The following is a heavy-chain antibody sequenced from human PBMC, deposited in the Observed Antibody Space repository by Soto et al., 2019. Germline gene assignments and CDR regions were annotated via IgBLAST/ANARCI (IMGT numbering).Heavy chain of an antibody. V-gene: IGHV3-30-3*01. CDR2: ISYDGSNK. CDR3: ARDGGYGTVVVAAATSDYNWFDP. J-gene: IGHJ5*02. CDR1: GFTFSSYA. Sequence: QVQLVESGGGVVQPGRSLRLSCAASGFTFSSYAMHWVRQAPGKGLEWVAVISYDGSNKYYADSVKGRFTISRDNSKNTLYLQMHSLRAEDTAVYYCARDGGYGTVVVAAATSDYNWFDPWGQGTLVTVSS. D-gene: IGHD2-15*01.